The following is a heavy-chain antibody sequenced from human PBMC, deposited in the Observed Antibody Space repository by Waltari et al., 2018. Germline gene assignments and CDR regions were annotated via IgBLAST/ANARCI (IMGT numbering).Heavy chain of an antibody. Sequence: QVQLQESGPGLVKPSQTLSLTYTVSGGSISSGSYYWSWIRQPPGKGLEWIGEINHSGSTNYNPSLKSRVTISVDTSKNQFSLKLSSVTAADTAVYYCARGGIAARRVKSFDYWGQGTLVTVSS. CDR1: GGSISSGSYY. CDR3: ARGGIAARRVKSFDY. J-gene: IGHJ4*02. V-gene: IGHV4-39*07. D-gene: IGHD6-6*01. CDR2: INHSGST.